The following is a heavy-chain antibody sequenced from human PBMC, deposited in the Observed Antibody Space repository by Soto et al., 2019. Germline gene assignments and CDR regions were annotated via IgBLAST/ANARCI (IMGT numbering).Heavy chain of an antibody. V-gene: IGHV4-31*03. CDR1: GGSISSGGYY. D-gene: IGHD3-16*01. Sequence: QVQLQESGPGLVKPSQTLSLTCTVSGGSISSGGYYWSWIRQHPGSGLEWIGYIYYSGSTYYNPSLKSRVTISVDTSKNQFSLKLSSVTAADTAVYYCARDGYGYDYVWGSYGRSNWFDPWGQGTLVTVSS. J-gene: IGHJ5*02. CDR2: IYYSGST. CDR3: ARDGYGYDYVWGSYGRSNWFDP.